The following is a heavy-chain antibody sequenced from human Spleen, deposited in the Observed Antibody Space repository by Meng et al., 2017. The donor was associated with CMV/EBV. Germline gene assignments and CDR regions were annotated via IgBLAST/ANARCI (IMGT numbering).Heavy chain of an antibody. CDR3: VRDEWGDS. CDR1: GFTFSHYW. D-gene: IGHD3-16*01. Sequence: GESLKISCTASGFTFSHYWMTWVRQVPGKGLEWMANIKEDGSQTVYVDSVKGRSTISRDNAKTSLYLQMDSLRAEDTAVYYCVRDEWGDSWGQGTLVTVSS. V-gene: IGHV3-7*01. CDR2: IKEDGSQT. J-gene: IGHJ5*01.